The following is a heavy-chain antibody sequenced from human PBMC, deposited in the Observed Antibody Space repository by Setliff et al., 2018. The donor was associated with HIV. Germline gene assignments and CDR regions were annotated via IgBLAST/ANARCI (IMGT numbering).Heavy chain of an antibody. V-gene: IGHV4-34*01. CDR1: GGSFSDDY. Sequence: KPSETLSLTCAVYGGSFSDDYWSWIRQPPGRGMEWVGEIDHSGRSNYNPSLKSRVLMAIDASKSQISLNLTSISAADTAVYYCAKCSGRFGVVTWFDSWGRGMLVTVSS. J-gene: IGHJ5*01. CDR2: IDHSGRS. CDR3: AKCSGRFGVVTWFDS. D-gene: IGHD3-10*02.